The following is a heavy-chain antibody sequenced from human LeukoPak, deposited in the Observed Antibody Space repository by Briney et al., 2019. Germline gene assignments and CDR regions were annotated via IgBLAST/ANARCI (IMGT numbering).Heavy chain of an antibody. CDR1: GFTFSSYS. J-gene: IGHJ4*02. Sequence: PGGSLRLSCAASGFTFSSYSMNWVRQAPGKGLEWVSSISSSSSTIYYADSVKGRFTISRDNAKNSLYLQMNSLRAEDTAVYYCARDLGGVVPAAKCGMDYWGQGTLVTVSS. V-gene: IGHV3-48*04. CDR2: ISSSSSTI. D-gene: IGHD2-2*01. CDR3: ARDLGGVVPAAKCGMDY.